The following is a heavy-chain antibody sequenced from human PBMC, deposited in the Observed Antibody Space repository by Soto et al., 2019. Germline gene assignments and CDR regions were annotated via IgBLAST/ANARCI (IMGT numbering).Heavy chain of an antibody. D-gene: IGHD6-13*01. CDR1: GFTFSSYG. CDR3: AKDASFYSSHVYY. J-gene: IGHJ4*02. CDR2: ISYDGSNK. Sequence: GGSLRLSCAASGFTFSSYGMHWVRQAPGKGLEWVAVISYDGSNKYYADSVKGRFTISRDNSKNTLYLQMNSLRAEDTAVYYCAKDASFYSSHVYYWGQGTLVTVSS. V-gene: IGHV3-30*18.